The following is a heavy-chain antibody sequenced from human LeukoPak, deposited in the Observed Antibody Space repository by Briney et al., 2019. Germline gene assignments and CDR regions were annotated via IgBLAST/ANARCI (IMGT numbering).Heavy chain of an antibody. CDR1: GVSISSSSYY. CDR2: IYYSGST. Sequence: SETLSLTCTVSGVSISSSSYYWGWIRQPPGKGLEWIGSIYYSGSTNYNPSLKSRVTISVDTSKNQFSLKLTSVTAADTAVYYCAKEVVSYCSSTSCYSDAFDIWGQGTMVTVSS. D-gene: IGHD2-2*02. J-gene: IGHJ3*02. CDR3: AKEVVSYCSSTSCYSDAFDI. V-gene: IGHV4-39*07.